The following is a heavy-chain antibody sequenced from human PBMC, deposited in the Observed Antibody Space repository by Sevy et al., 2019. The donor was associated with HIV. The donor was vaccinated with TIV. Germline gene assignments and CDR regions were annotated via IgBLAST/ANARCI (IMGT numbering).Heavy chain of an antibody. J-gene: IGHJ6*02. CDR1: GYTFTGYY. D-gene: IGHD2-15*01. Sequence: ASVKVSCKASGYTFTGYYMHWVRQAPGQGLEWMGRINPNSGGTNYAQKFQGRVTMTRDTSISTAYMELSRLGSDDTAVYYCARDIVVVVAATRGNYYYYGMDVWGQGTTVTVSS. V-gene: IGHV1-2*06. CDR2: INPNSGGT. CDR3: ARDIVVVVAATRGNYYYYGMDV.